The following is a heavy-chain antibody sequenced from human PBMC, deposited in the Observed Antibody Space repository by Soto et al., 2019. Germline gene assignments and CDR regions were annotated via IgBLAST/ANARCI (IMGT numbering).Heavy chain of an antibody. CDR3: ARDKARLQLGGNYYYILDV. V-gene: IGHV1-69*12. CDR1: GGTFSNSA. J-gene: IGHJ6*02. CDR2: IMPIFRTP. Sequence: QVQLEQSGAEVKQPGSSVRVSCKASGGTFSNSAISWVRQAPGQGLEWMGGIMPIFRTPDYAQEFQGRVTFTEDESTSTASLGLHVLTSDDTAVYCWARDKARLQLGGNYYYILDVWGQGTTVTVSS. D-gene: IGHD5-12*01.